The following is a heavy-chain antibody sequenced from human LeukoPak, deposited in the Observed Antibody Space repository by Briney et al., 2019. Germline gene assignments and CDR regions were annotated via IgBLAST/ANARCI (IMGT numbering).Heavy chain of an antibody. CDR2: INPSSGKT. D-gene: IGHD6-6*01. CDR3: ARGTMAALVQGGWFDP. Sequence: ASVKVSCKASGSTFSRVDINWVRQAAGQGLEWMGWINPSSGKTGYSQKFQGRVTFTGNTSISTVYMELSRLTFDDTAVYYCARGTMAALVQGGWFDPWGQGTLVTVSS. J-gene: IGHJ5*02. V-gene: IGHV1-8*03. CDR1: GSTFSRVD.